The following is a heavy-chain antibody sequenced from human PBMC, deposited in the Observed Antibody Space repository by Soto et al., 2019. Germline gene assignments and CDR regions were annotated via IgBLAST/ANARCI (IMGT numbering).Heavy chain of an antibody. CDR3: ASLIVGRAAIFGYYYYMDV. V-gene: IGHV4-34*01. CDR2: INHSGST. Sequence: QVQLQQWGAGLLKPSETLSLTCAVYGGSFSGYYWSWIRQPPGKGLEWIGEINHSGSTNYNPSLKSRVTISVDTSKNQFSLKLSSVTAADTAVYYCASLIVGRAAIFGYYYYMDVWGKGTTVTVSS. J-gene: IGHJ6*03. CDR1: GGSFSGYY. D-gene: IGHD3-3*01.